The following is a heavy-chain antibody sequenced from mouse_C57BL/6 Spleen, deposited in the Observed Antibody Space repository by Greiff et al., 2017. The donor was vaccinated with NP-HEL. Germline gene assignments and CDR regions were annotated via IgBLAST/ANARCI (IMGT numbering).Heavy chain of an antibody. CDR1: GYTFTSYW. CDR2: IDPSDSYT. V-gene: IGHV1-69*01. Sequence: QVQLQQPGAELVMPGASVKLSCKASGYTFTSYWMHWVKQRPGQGLEWIGEIDPSDSYTNYNQKFKGKSTLTVDKSSSTAYMQLSSLTSEDSAVYYCARFPLIYDGYYVGAMDYWGQGTSVTVSS. D-gene: IGHD2-3*01. CDR3: ARFPLIYDGYYVGAMDY. J-gene: IGHJ4*01.